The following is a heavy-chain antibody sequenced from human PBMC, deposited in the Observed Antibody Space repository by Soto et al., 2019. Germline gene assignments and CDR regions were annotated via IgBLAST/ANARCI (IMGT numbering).Heavy chain of an antibody. CDR3: GRLPPCDYGDNYHFDY. D-gene: IGHD4-17*01. CDR2: IDPSDSYT. V-gene: IGHV5-10-1*01. Sequence: GESLKISCKGSGYSFTSYWISWVRQMPGKGLEWMGRIDPSDSYTNYSPSFQGHVTISADKSISTAYLQWSSLKASDTAMYYCGRLPPCDYGDNYHFDYGGQEPRATV. CDR1: GYSFTSYW. J-gene: IGHJ4*02.